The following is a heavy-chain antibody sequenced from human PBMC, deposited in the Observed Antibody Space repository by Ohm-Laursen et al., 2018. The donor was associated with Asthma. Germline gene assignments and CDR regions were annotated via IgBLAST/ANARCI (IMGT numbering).Heavy chain of an antibody. D-gene: IGHD3-22*01. V-gene: IGHV4-30-4*02. CDR1: GGSISSGDYY. CDR2: IYYSGST. J-gene: IGHJ6*02. Sequence: SETLSLTCTVSGGSISSGDYYWSWIRRPPGKGLEWIGYIYYSGSTYYNPSLKSRVTISVDTSKNQFSLKLSSVTAADTAVYYCARVAYYYDSSGYYYDYGMDVWGQGTTVTVSS. CDR3: ARVAYYYDSSGYYYDYGMDV.